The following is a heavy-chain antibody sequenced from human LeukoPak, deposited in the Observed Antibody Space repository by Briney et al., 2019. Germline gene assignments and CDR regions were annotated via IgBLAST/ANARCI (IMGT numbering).Heavy chain of an antibody. J-gene: IGHJ6*02. CDR2: ISYDGRNK. CDR3: ARAIGRRYCSSTSCYSGSSYYYYGMDV. D-gene: IGHD2-2*02. V-gene: IGHV3-30*04. Sequence: GGSLRLSCAASGFTFSSYAMHWVRQAPGKGLEWVAVISYDGRNKYYADSVKGRFTISRDNSKNTLYLQMNSLRAEDTAVYYCARAIGRRYCSSTSCYSGSSYYYYGMDVWGQGTTVTVSS. CDR1: GFTFSSYA.